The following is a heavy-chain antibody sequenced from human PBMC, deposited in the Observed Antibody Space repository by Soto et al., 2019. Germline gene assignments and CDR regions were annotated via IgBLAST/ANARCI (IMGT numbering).Heavy chain of an antibody. V-gene: IGHV1-69*01. CDR2: IIPIFGTA. D-gene: IGHD6-19*01. CDR1: GGTFSDSA. Sequence: QVQLVQSGAEVKKPGSSVKVSCKASGGTFSDSAITWVRQAPGQGLEWMGGIIPIFGTANYARKFQGRVTITADESTSTAYMEMSSLRAEDTAVYYCAGSPLKGISGWYEQYYFDYWGQGTLVTVSS. CDR3: AGSPLKGISGWYEQYYFDY. J-gene: IGHJ4*02.